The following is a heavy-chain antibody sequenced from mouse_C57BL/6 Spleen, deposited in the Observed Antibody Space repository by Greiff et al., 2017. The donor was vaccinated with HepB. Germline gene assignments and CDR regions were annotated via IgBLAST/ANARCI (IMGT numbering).Heavy chain of an antibody. CDR3: ASITTVVAHWYFDV. CDR1: GYTFTSYW. D-gene: IGHD1-1*01. CDR2: IHPNSGST. J-gene: IGHJ1*03. V-gene: IGHV1-64*01. Sequence: QVQLKESGAELVKPGASVKLSCKASGYTFTSYWMHWVKQRPGQGLEWIGMIHPNSGSTNYNEKFKSKATLTVDKSSSTAYMQLSSLTSEDSAVYYCASITTVVAHWYFDVWGTGTTVTVSS.